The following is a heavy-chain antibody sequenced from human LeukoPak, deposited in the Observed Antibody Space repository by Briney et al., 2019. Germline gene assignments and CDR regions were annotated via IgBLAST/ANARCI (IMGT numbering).Heavy chain of an antibody. V-gene: IGHV3-11*04. CDR1: GFTFSDYY. Sequence: GSLRLSCAASGFTFSDYYMSWIRQAPGKGLEWVSYISSSGSTIYYADSVKGRFTISRDNAKNSLYLQMNSLRAEDTAVYYCARYLFYYDSSVTDWGQGTLVTVSS. J-gene: IGHJ4*02. CDR3: ARYLFYYDSSVTD. CDR2: ISSSGSTI. D-gene: IGHD3-22*01.